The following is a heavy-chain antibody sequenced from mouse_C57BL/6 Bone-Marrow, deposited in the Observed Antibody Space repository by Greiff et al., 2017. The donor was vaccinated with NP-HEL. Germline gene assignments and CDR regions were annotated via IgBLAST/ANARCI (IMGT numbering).Heavy chain of an antibody. V-gene: IGHV1-26*01. J-gene: IGHJ2*01. Sequence: EVQLQQSGPELVKPGASVKISCKASGYTFTDYYMNWVKQSHGKSLEWIGDINPNNGGTSYNQKFKGKATLTVDKSSSTAYMELRSLTSEDSAVYYCAREGDGNFDYWGQGTTLTVSS. D-gene: IGHD2-1*01. CDR3: AREGDGNFDY. CDR2: INPNNGGT. CDR1: GYTFTDYY.